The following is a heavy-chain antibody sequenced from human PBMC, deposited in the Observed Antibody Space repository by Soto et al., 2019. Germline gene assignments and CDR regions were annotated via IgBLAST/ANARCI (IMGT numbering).Heavy chain of an antibody. CDR3: TKGSTAWYDRFDY. CDR1: GFTFSSYA. V-gene: IGHV3-23*01. CDR2: ISGSGGST. D-gene: IGHD6-19*01. J-gene: IGHJ4*02. Sequence: EVQLLESGGGLVQPGGSLRLSCAASGFTFSSYAMSWVRQAPGKGLEWVSAISGSGGSTYYADSVKGRFTISRDNSKNTLYLQMNGLRDEDTAVYYCTKGSTAWYDRFDYWGQGTLVTVSS.